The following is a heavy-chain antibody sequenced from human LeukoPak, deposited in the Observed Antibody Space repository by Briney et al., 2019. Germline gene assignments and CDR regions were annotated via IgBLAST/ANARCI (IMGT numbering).Heavy chain of an antibody. D-gene: IGHD3-10*01. J-gene: IGHJ4*02. Sequence: GGSLRLSCAASGFTFNRFWMHWVRQAPGKGLVWVSYMNGYATTRRYADSVKGRFTISRDNAKNTLYLQMNNLRAEDTAMYFCARGGVQPVDYWGQGTLVIVSS. V-gene: IGHV3-74*01. CDR2: MNGYATTR. CDR1: GFTFNRFW. CDR3: ARGGVQPVDY.